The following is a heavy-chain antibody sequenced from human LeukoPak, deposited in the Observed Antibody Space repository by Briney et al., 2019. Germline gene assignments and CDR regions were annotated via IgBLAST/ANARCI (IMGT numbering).Heavy chain of an antibody. V-gene: IGHV4-39*07. D-gene: IGHD3-9*01. CDR2: IYYSGST. CDR3: ASLAILTGYYPFDY. Sequence: PSETLSLTCTVSGGSISSTSYYWGWIRQPPGKGLEWIGSIYYSGSTYYNPSLKSRVTISVDTSKNQFSLKLSSVTAADTAVYYCASLAILTGYYPFDYWGQGTLVTVSS. CDR1: GGSISSTSYY. J-gene: IGHJ4*02.